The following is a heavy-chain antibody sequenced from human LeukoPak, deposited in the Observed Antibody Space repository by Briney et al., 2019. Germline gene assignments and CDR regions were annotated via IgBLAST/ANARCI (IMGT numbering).Heavy chain of an antibody. CDR3: ARDSGYDVTAYYYYGMDV. CDR2: INPNSGDT. V-gene: IGHV1-2*02. Sequence: ASVKISCKASGYTFTSYYMHWVRQTPGQGLEWMGWINPNSGDTNYAQKFQGRVTMTRDTSISTAYMELSRLRSDDTAVYYCARDSGYDVTAYYYYGMDVWGQGTTVTVSS. CDR1: GYTFTSYY. D-gene: IGHD5-12*01. J-gene: IGHJ6*02.